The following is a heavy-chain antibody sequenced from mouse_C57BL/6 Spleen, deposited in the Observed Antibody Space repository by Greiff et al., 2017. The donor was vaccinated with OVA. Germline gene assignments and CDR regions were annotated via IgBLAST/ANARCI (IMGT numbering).Heavy chain of an antibody. Sequence: QVQLKQPGAELVKPGASVKLSCKASGYTFTSYWMHWVKQRPGQGLEWIGMIHPNSGSTNYNEKFKSKATLTVDKSSSTAYMQLSSLTSEDSAVYYCAREVRGYDEFAYWGQGTLVTVSA. CDR1: GYTFTSYW. CDR3: AREVRGYDEFAY. J-gene: IGHJ3*01. CDR2: IHPNSGST. D-gene: IGHD2-2*01. V-gene: IGHV1-64*01.